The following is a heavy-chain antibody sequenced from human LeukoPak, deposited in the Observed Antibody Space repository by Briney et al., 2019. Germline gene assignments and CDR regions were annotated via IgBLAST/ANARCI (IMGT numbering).Heavy chain of an antibody. CDR1: GYDFSDYD. Sequence: GASVKVSCKASGYDFSDYDIIWVRHATGPGLEWMGSVNPKSVSRAYAQKFQGRVTMTSSSSITTVYMELSSLRSDDSAVYYCARGVSIRRTAWAYWGQGTLVTVSS. CDR2: VNPKSVSR. CDR3: ARGVSIRRTAWAY. J-gene: IGHJ4*02. D-gene: IGHD3-3*02. V-gene: IGHV1-8*02.